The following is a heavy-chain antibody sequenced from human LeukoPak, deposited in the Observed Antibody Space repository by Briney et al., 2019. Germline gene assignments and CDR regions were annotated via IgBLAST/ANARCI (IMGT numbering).Heavy chain of an antibody. V-gene: IGHV1-18*01. CDR1: GYTFTSYG. CDR2: ISAYNGNT. D-gene: IGHD6-13*01. CDR3: ARTQFAAAAGSGDY. Sequence: GASVKVSCKASGYTFTSYGISWVRQAPGQGLEWMGWISAYNGNTNYAQKLQGRVTMTTDISTSTAYMELRSLRSDDTAVYYCARTQFAAAAGSGDYWGQGTLVTVSS. J-gene: IGHJ4*02.